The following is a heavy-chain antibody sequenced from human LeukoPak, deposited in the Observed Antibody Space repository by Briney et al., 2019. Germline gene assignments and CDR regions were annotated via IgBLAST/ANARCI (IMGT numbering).Heavy chain of an antibody. CDR3: AKDLTTVTTQGDY. J-gene: IGHJ4*02. CDR2: ISPSGGST. CDR1: GYTFTSNY. D-gene: IGHD4-17*01. V-gene: IGHV1-46*01. Sequence: ASVKVSCKAFGYTFTSNYMHWVRQAPGQGPEWMGVISPSGGSTTYAQKFQGRVTLTRDMSTSTDYLELSSLRAEDTAVYYCAKDLTTVTTQGDYWGQGALVTVSS.